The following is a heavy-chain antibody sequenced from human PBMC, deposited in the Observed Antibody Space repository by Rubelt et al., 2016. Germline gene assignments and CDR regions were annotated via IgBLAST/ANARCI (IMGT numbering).Heavy chain of an antibody. J-gene: IGHJ4*02. CDR2: IYYSGST. CDR1: GGSISSYY. CDR3: ARDSSGFRGGYYFDY. Sequence: QVQLQESGPGLVEPSETLSLTCTVSGGSISSYYWSWIRQPPGKGLEWIGYIYYSGSTNYNPPPKSRGTISVDSSKTRFSLKLSSGTAAETAVYYWARDSSGFRGGYYFDYWGQGTLVTVSS. V-gene: IGHV4-59*01. D-gene: IGHD6-25*01.